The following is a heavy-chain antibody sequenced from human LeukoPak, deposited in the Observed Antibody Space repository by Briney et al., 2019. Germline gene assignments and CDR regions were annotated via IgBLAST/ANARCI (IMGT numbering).Heavy chain of an antibody. CDR2: IYYSGST. J-gene: IGHJ4*02. V-gene: IGHV4-59*01. CDR1: GGSISSYY. D-gene: IGHD3-10*01. Sequence: PSGTLSLTCTVSGGSISSYYWSWIRQPPGKGLEWIGYIYYSGSTNYNPSLKSRVTISVDTSKNQFSLKLSSVTAADTAVYYCARGWFREPHYYFDYWGQGTLVTVSS. CDR3: ARGWFREPHYYFDY.